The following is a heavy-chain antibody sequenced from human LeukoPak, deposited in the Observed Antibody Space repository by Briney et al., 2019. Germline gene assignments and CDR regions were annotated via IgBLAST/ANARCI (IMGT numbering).Heavy chain of an antibody. V-gene: IGHV4-59*08. J-gene: IGHJ4*02. D-gene: IGHD4-17*01. CDR3: ARHRYGDHDDSFDF. Sequence: SETLSLTCTVSGGSINSYYWSWIRQPPEKGLEWIGYISHSGSTDYNPSLKSRVTISLDTPKNQFSLKVDFVTAADTAMYYCARHRYGDHDDSFDFWGQGTLVTVSS. CDR2: ISHSGST. CDR1: GGSINSYY.